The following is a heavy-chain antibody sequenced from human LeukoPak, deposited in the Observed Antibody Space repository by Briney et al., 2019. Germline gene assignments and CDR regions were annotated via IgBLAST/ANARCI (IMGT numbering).Heavy chain of an antibody. D-gene: IGHD1-26*01. CDR2: INPSGLWS. CDR1: GYTFTTHY. J-gene: IGHJ5*02. CDR3: ARDNSVGDTAWWFDP. V-gene: IGHV1-46*01. Sequence: ASVKVSCKASGYTFTTHYMHWVRQAPGQGLEWMGVINPSGLWSSSAQKFQGRVTMTRDMSTSTDYMELSSLRSEDTAVYYCARDNSVGDTAWWFDPWGQGTLVTVSS.